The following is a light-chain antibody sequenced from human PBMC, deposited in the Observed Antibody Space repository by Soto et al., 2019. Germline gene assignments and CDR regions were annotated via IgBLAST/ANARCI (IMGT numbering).Light chain of an antibody. CDR3: QQRSNWPPTWT. V-gene: IGKV3-11*01. CDR2: DAS. Sequence: EIVLSQSPATLSLSPGERATLSCRASQSVSSYLAWYQHIPGQAPRLLIYDASKRATGIPARFSGSGSGTDFTLTISSLEPEDFAVYDCQQRSNWPPTWTFGQGTKVEVK. CDR1: QSVSSY. J-gene: IGKJ1*01.